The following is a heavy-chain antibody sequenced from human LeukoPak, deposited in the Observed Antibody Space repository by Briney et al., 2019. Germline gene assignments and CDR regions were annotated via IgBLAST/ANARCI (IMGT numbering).Heavy chain of an antibody. CDR3: ARDPYRSYSGQLPCDY. Sequence: SETLSLTCTVSGGSISSSSYYWGWIRQPPGKGLEWIGSIYYSGSTYYNPSLKSRVTISVDTSKNQFSLKLSSVTAADTAVYYCARDPYRSYSGQLPCDYWGQGTLVTVSS. CDR1: GGSISSSSYY. D-gene: IGHD1-26*01. V-gene: IGHV4-39*07. J-gene: IGHJ4*02. CDR2: IYYSGST.